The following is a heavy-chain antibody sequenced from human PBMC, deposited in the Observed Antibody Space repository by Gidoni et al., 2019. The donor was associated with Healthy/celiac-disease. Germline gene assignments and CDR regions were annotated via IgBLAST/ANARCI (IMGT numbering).Heavy chain of an antibody. J-gene: IGHJ6*02. CDR2: IYHSGST. CDR1: GYSISSGYY. D-gene: IGHD3-10*01. CDR3: ARDLLLWFGELWGYYYYGMDV. Sequence: QVQLQESGPGLVKPSETLSLTCTVSGYSISSGYYWGWIRQPPGKGLEWIGSIYHSGSTYYNPSLKSRVTISVDTSKNQFSLKLSSVTAADTAVYYCARDLLLWFGELWGYYYYGMDVWGQGTTVTVSS. V-gene: IGHV4-38-2*02.